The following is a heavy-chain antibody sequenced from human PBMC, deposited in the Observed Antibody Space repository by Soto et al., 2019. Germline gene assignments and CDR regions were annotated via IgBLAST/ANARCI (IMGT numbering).Heavy chain of an antibody. CDR1: GGSFSGYY. CDR3: ARGPGGTGVLDP. D-gene: IGHD1-26*01. Sequence: SETLSLTCAVYGGSFSGYYWIWIRQPPGKGLEWIGEINHSGSTNYNPSLKSRVTISVDTSKNQFSLKLSSVTAADTAVYYCARGPGGTGVLDPWGQGTLVTVSS. CDR2: INHSGST. J-gene: IGHJ5*02. V-gene: IGHV4-34*01.